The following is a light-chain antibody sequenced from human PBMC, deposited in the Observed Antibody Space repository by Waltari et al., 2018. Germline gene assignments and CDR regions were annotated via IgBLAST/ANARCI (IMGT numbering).Light chain of an antibody. J-gene: IGLJ2*01. Sequence: QSALTQHRSVSGSPGQSVTIACTGTNSDVGGYKYVSWYQHHPGKATKLMIYAVGNRPSGVPDRFSRSKSGNTASLTISGLQSEDEGDYYCCSYAGSYTTSVVFGGGTRLTVL. V-gene: IGLV2-11*01. CDR1: NSDVGGYKY. CDR3: CSYAGSYTTSVV. CDR2: AVG.